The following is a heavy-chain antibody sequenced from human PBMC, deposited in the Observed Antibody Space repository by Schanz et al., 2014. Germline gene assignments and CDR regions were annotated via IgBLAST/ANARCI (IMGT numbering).Heavy chain of an antibody. V-gene: IGHV1-2*02. Sequence: QVQLVQSGADVKKPGASVKVSCKASGHTLSAYYIHWIRQAPGQGLEWMGWIDPNSGGTNYAQKFQGRVSMTSDTSITTVYMEVNSLTSDDTAVFYCARTASHDVGRGYIPHYAFDLWGQGTVVIVSS. CDR3: ARTASHDVGRGYIPHYAFDL. J-gene: IGHJ3*01. CDR1: GHTLSAYY. D-gene: IGHD3-3*01. CDR2: IDPNSGGT.